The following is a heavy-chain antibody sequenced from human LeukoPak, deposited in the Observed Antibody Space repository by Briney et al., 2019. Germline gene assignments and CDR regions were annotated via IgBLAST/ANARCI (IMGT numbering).Heavy chain of an antibody. V-gene: IGHV3-73*01. CDR2: IRSKANSYAT. Sequence: GGSLRLSCAASGFTLSHYWINWVRQASGKGLEWVGRIRSKANSYATAYAASVKGRFTISRDDSKNTAYLQMNSLKSEDTAVYYCTSWVEQLVGRDYLVQGTLVTVRS. D-gene: IGHD6-13*01. J-gene: IGHJ4*02. CDR3: TSWVEQLVGRDY. CDR1: GFTLSHYW.